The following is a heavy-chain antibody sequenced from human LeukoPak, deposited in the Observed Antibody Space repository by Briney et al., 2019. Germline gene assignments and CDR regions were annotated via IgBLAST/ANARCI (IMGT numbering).Heavy chain of an antibody. CDR2: INSDGTST. D-gene: IGHD3-22*01. J-gene: IGHJ4*02. CDR3: ARGHYDSSGYYYVPVNYYFDY. CDR1: GFTFSSNW. V-gene: IGHV3-74*01. Sequence: GGSLRLSCAASGFTFSSNWMHWVRQAPGKGLVWVSRINSDGTSTTYADSVKGLFTISRDNAKNTLYLQMNSLRAEDTAVYYCARGHYDSSGYYYVPVNYYFDYWGQGTLVAVSS.